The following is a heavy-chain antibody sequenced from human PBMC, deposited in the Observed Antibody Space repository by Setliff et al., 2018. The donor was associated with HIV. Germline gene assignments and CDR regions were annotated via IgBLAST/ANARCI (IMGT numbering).Heavy chain of an antibody. V-gene: IGHV3-23*01. Sequence: PGGSLRLSCAASGFTFSSYAMNWVRQAPGKGLEWVSGISSSGAVTYYVGFVKGRFTISRDKSKNTLYLQMSSLRAEDTAVYYCARGRYSSSRWDLSYMDVWGKGTTVTVSS. CDR1: GFTFSSYA. J-gene: IGHJ6*03. CDR2: ISSSGAVT. D-gene: IGHD6-6*01. CDR3: ARGRYSSSRWDLSYMDV.